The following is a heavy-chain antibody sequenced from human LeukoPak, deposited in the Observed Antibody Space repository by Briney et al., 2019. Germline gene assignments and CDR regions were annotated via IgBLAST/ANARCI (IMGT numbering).Heavy chain of an antibody. V-gene: IGHV4-30-2*01. Sequence: SQTLSLTCAVSGGSISSGHSSWNWFRQPPGKGLEWIGYIYRSGSTYYNPSLKSRVAISVDKSKNQFSLKLRSVTAADTALYYCARGGTAFDIWGQGTMVTVSS. D-gene: IGHD1-26*01. CDR2: IYRSGST. J-gene: IGHJ3*02. CDR3: ARGGTAFDI. CDR1: GGSISSGHSS.